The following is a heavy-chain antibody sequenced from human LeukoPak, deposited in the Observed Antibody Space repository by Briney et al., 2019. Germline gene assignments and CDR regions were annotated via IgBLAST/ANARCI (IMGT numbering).Heavy chain of an antibody. D-gene: IGHD5-18*01. CDR2: IRPGGWTT. Sequence: GGSLRLSCAASGFTFNKAWMSWVRQTPGKGLEWIGRIRPGGWTTDYAAPVKGRITISRDDSKNTLYLQMNSLKTEDTAVYFCTTEGYNYGYHSFDIWGQGTMVTVSS. CDR1: GFTFNKAW. CDR3: TTEGYNYGYHSFDI. V-gene: IGHV3-15*01. J-gene: IGHJ3*02.